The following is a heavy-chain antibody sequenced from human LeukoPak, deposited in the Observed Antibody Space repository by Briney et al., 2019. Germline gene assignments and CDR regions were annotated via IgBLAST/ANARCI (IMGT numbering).Heavy chain of an antibody. Sequence: ASVKVSCKASGYTFTSYYMHWVRQAPGQGLEWMGIINPSGGSTSYAQKFQGRVTMTRDTSISTAYMELSSLRSDDTAVYYCARDRLAAGGSGAWGQGTLVTVSS. V-gene: IGHV1-46*01. CDR3: ARDRLAAGGSGA. CDR2: INPSGGST. D-gene: IGHD6-13*01. CDR1: GYTFTSYY. J-gene: IGHJ5*02.